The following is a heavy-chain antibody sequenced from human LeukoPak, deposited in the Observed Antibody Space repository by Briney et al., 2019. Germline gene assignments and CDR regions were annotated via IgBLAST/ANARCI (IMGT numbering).Heavy chain of an antibody. Sequence: GASVKVSCKASGYTFIGYYMHWVRQAPGQGLEWMGWINPNSGGTNYAQKFQGRVTMTRDTSISTAYMELSRLRSDDTAVYYCARGLRYFDWLFDYWGQGTLVTVSS. J-gene: IGHJ4*02. D-gene: IGHD3-9*01. CDR2: INPNSGGT. CDR3: ARGLRYFDWLFDY. CDR1: GYTFIGYY. V-gene: IGHV1-2*02.